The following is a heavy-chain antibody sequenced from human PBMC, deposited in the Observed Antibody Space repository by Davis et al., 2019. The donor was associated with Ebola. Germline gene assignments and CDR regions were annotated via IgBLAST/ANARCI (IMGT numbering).Heavy chain of an antibody. D-gene: IGHD3-9*01. CDR3: ARDILLYLDHYGLDV. CDR1: GFSLSAYS. J-gene: IGHJ6*02. Sequence: PGGSLRLSCVASGFSLSAYSMNWVRQAPGKGLEWVSYISGTSDNILYADSVKGRFTISRDNAKNSLYLQMNSLRDEDTAVYYCARDILLYLDHYGLDVWGQGTTVIVSS. V-gene: IGHV3-48*02. CDR2: ISGTSDNI.